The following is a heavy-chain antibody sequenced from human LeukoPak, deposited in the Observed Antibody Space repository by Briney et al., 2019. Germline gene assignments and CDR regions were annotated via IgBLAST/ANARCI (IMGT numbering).Heavy chain of an antibody. CDR3: AREGGVGPTAPPDYYSYQMDV. Sequence: ASVKVSCKASGYTCISYGITWLRQAPGQGLEWMGWISPYTTKTNYAQSLQCRITMTTDTSTSTAYMELRSLRSDDTAVYYCAREGGVGPTAPPDYYSYQMDVWGKGTTVTVSS. CDR1: GYTCISYG. D-gene: IGHD1-26*01. CDR2: ISPYTTKT. J-gene: IGHJ6*03. V-gene: IGHV1-18*01.